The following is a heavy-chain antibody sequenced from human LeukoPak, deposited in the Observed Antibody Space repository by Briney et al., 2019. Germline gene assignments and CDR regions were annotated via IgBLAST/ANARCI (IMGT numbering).Heavy chain of an antibody. CDR2: ICYGGAST. D-gene: IGHD3-22*01. Sequence: PGGSLRLSCAASGFTFNNYAMSWVRQAPGKGLEWVSTICYGGASTYYADSVKGRFTISRGNSKNTLYLQMHSLRAEDTAVYYCAKDTRSTYHDRRFDYWGQGTLVTVSS. CDR3: AKDTRSTYHDRRFDY. V-gene: IGHV3-23*01. CDR1: GFTFNNYA. J-gene: IGHJ4*02.